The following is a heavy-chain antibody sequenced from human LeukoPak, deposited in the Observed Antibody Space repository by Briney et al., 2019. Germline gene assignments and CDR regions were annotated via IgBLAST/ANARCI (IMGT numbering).Heavy chain of an antibody. CDR2: LSTNNGAT. CDR1: GYTFTGSY. V-gene: IGHV1-2*06. J-gene: IGHJ4*02. D-gene: IGHD5-12*01. CDR3: ARGGQPPG. Sequence: ASVKVSCKASGYTFTGSYIHWVRQAPGQGLEWMGRLSTNNGATNYAQEFQGGVTMTRDTSITTAYMELTRLTSDDTAVYYCARGGQPPGWGQGTLVTVSS.